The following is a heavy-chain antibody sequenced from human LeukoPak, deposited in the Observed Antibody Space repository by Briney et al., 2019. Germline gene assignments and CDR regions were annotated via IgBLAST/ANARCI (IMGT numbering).Heavy chain of an antibody. D-gene: IGHD4/OR15-4a*01. CDR1: GFTFSNYA. CDR2: ISANGRST. Sequence: GGSLRLSCVASGFTFSNYAMTWVRQPPGKGLEWVSAISANGRSTYYSDSVKGRFTVSRDDSKNTLFLQMNSLRTEDTAVYYCARDLYDYGSYWGQGTLVTVSS. J-gene: IGHJ4*02. V-gene: IGHV3-23*01. CDR3: ARDLYDYGSY.